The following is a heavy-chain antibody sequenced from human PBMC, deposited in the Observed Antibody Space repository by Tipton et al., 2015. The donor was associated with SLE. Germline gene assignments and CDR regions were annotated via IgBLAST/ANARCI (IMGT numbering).Heavy chain of an antibody. V-gene: IGHV4-39*01. CDR1: GGSISSSSYY. CDR2: IYYSGST. D-gene: IGHD2-15*01. Sequence: TLSLTCTVSGGSISSSSYYWGWIRQPPGKGLEWIGSIYYSGSTYYNPSLKSRVTISVDTSKNQFSLKLSSVTAADTAVYYCARRVGYYFDYWGQGTLVPVSS. J-gene: IGHJ4*02. CDR3: ARRVGYYFDY.